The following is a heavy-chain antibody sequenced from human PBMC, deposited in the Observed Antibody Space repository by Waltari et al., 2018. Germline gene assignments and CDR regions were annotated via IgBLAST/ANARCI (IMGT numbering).Heavy chain of an antibody. Sequence: QVQLQESGPGLVKPSETLSLTCTVSGGSISSYYWSWIRQPPGKGLEWIGYIYYSGSTNYNPSLKSRVTISVDTSKNQFSLKLSSVTAADTAVYYCARERGAASHYYYYMDVWGKGTTVTVSS. CDR1: GGSISSYY. J-gene: IGHJ6*03. D-gene: IGHD3-10*01. CDR2: IYYSGST. V-gene: IGHV4-59*01. CDR3: ARERGAASHYYYYMDV.